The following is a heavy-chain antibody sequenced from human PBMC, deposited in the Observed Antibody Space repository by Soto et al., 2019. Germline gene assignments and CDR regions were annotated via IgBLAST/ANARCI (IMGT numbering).Heavy chain of an antibody. Sequence: GESLKISCKGSGYSFTSYWISWVRQVPGKGLEWMGRIDPSDSYTNYSPSFQGHVTISADKSISTAYLQWSSLKASDTAMYYCARRGQANGVWFGEGTYNWFDPWGQGTLVTVSS. CDR3: ARRGQANGVWFGEGTYNWFDP. CDR1: GYSFTSYW. CDR2: IDPSDSYT. D-gene: IGHD3-10*01. V-gene: IGHV5-10-1*01. J-gene: IGHJ5*02.